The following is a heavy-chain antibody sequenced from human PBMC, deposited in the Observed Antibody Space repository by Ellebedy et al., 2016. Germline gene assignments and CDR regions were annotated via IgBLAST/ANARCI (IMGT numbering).Heavy chain of an antibody. CDR3: ARDRPYFDSSVSHPALDY. V-gene: IGHV3-30-3*01. Sequence: GESLKISXVASGFTFSTYDMHWVRQVPGKWLEWVALISHDGSRTYYAESVKGRFTISRDNSKTALYLRMNSLRVDDTAVYYCARDRPYFDSSVSHPALDYWGQGTLVTVSP. D-gene: IGHD3-9*01. CDR1: GFTFSTYD. J-gene: IGHJ4*02. CDR2: ISHDGSRT.